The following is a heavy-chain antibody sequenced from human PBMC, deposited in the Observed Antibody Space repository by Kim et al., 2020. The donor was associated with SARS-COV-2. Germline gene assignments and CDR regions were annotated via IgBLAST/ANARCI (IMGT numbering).Heavy chain of an antibody. CDR2: INHSGST. CDR1: GGSYSGYY. Sequence: SETLSLTCAVYGGSYSGYYWSWIRQPPGKGLEWIGEINHSGSTNYNPSLKSRVTISVDTSKNQFSLKLSSVTAADTAVYYCARRVRCSGGSCYSVGNWFDPWGQGTLVTVSS. D-gene: IGHD2-15*01. CDR3: ARRVRCSGGSCYSVGNWFDP. V-gene: IGHV4-34*01. J-gene: IGHJ5*02.